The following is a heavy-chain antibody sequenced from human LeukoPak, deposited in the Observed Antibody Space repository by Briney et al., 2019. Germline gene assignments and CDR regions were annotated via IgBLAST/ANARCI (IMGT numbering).Heavy chain of an antibody. CDR3: AKEGSAYGDYRGYFDY. V-gene: IGHV3-23*01. Sequence: GGSLRLSCAASGFTFSSYAMSWVRQAPGKGLEWVSAISGSGGSTYYADSVKGRFTISRDNSKNTLYLQMNSLRAEDTAVYYCAKEGSAYGDYRGYFDYWGQGTLVTVSS. CDR2: ISGSGGST. J-gene: IGHJ4*02. D-gene: IGHD4-17*01. CDR1: GFTFSSYA.